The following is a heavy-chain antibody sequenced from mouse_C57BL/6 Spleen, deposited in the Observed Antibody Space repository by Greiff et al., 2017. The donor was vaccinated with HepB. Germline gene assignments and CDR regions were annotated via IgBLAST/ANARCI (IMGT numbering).Heavy chain of an antibody. CDR3: ARGYSNYGY. D-gene: IGHD2-5*01. CDR2: ISDGGSYT. Sequence: EVQLVESGGGLVKPGGSLKLSCAASGFTFSSYAMSWVRQTPEKRLEWVATISDGGSYTYYPDNVKGRFTISRDNAKNNLYLQMSHLKSEDTAMYYCARGYSNYGYWGQGTTLTVSS. V-gene: IGHV5-4*01. CDR1: GFTFSSYA. J-gene: IGHJ2*01.